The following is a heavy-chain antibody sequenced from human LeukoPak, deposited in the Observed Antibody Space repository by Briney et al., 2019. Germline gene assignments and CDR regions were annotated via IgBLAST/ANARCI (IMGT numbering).Heavy chain of an antibody. CDR1: GFTFNTYS. J-gene: IGHJ3*02. CDR3: AKIKGQYSGFELTDAFDI. V-gene: IGHV3-30*02. Sequence: GGSLRLSCAASGFTFNTYSMHWVRQAPGKGLEWVAFTRYDGSNKYYADSVKGRFTISRDKSKNTVYLQMNSLRTEDTAVYYCAKIKGQYSGFELTDAFDIWGRGTVVTVSS. D-gene: IGHD5-12*01. CDR2: TRYDGSNK.